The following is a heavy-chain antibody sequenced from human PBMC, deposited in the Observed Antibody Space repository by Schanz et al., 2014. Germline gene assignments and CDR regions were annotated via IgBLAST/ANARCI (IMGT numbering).Heavy chain of an antibody. Sequence: EVQLVESGGGLVKPGGFLRLSCAASGFTFSDAWMSWVRQAPGKGLEWVSAISGSGGSTYYADSVKGRFTISGDSSKYTVYLQMNSLRADDTAVYYCAKGPYYYYYMDVWGNGTTVTVSS. CDR3: AKGPYYYYYMDV. V-gene: IGHV3-23*04. CDR1: GFTFSDAW. CDR2: ISGSGGST. J-gene: IGHJ6*03.